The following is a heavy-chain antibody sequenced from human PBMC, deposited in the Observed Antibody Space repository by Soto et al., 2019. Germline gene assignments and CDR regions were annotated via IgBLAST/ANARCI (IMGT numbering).Heavy chain of an antibody. D-gene: IGHD2-15*01. CDR2: IRSNGGST. CDR3: VKSPSPVVVVAYFDF. Sequence: AGGSLRLSCSASGFTFSSYAMHWVRQAPGKGLEFVSSIRSNGGSTYHADSVKGRFTISRDNSKNTLYLQMTSLRAEDTAVYYCVKSPSPVVVVAYFDFWGQGTLVTVSS. V-gene: IGHV3-64D*06. J-gene: IGHJ4*02. CDR1: GFTFSSYA.